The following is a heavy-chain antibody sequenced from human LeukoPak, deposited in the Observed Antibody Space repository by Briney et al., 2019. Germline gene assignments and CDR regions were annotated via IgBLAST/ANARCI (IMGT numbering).Heavy chain of an antibody. CDR3: TRTYCSSTSCYRAFDI. CDR2: IYTSGST. D-gene: IGHD2-2*01. V-gene: IGHV4-61*02. Sequence: SDTLSLTCTVSGGSISSGSYYWSWIRQPAGKGVEWIGRIYTSGSTNYNPSLKSRVTISVDTSKNQFSLKLSSVTAADTAVYYCTRTYCSSTSCYRAFDIWGQGTMVTVSS. J-gene: IGHJ3*02. CDR1: GGSISSGSYY.